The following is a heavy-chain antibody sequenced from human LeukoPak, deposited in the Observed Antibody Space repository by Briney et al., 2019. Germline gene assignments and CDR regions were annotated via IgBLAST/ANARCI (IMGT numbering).Heavy chain of an antibody. J-gene: IGHJ6*03. D-gene: IGHD2-15*01. Sequence: SVKVSCKASGGTFSSYAISWVRQATGQGLEWMGGIIPIFGTANYAQKFQGRVTITTDESTSTAYMELSSLRSEDTAVYYCARASARGGSPRDNYYYMDVWGKGTTVTVSS. CDR1: GGTFSSYA. CDR3: ARASARGGSPRDNYYYMDV. CDR2: IIPIFGTA. V-gene: IGHV1-69*05.